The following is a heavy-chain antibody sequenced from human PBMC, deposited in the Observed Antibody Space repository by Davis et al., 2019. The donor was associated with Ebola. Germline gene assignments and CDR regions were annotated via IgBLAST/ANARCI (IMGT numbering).Heavy chain of an antibody. D-gene: IGHD2-15*01. Sequence: MPSETLSLTCAVSGGSISSSNWWTWVRHPPGKGLEWIGEFYHSGTTNYNPPLKSRASISVDKSKNQFSLNLTSVTAADTAVYYCAGQGCSGGRCNFPFDYWGQGTLVTVSS. CDR1: GGSISSSNW. CDR2: FYHSGTT. CDR3: AGQGCSGGRCNFPFDY. J-gene: IGHJ4*02. V-gene: IGHV4-4*02.